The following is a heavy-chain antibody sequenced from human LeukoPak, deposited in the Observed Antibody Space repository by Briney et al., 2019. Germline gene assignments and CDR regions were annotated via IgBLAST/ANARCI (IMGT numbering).Heavy chain of an antibody. CDR1: GYTYTGYY. D-gene: IGHD5-12*01. J-gene: IGHJ4*02. V-gene: IGHV1-2*02. CDR3: ARGGYSGYEPPDY. Sequence: ASVKVSCKASGYTYTGYYMHWVRQAPGQGLEWMGWINPNSGGTNYAQKFQGRVTMTRDTSISTAYMELSRLRSDDTAVYYCARGGYSGYEPPDYWGQGTLVTVSS. CDR2: INPNSGGT.